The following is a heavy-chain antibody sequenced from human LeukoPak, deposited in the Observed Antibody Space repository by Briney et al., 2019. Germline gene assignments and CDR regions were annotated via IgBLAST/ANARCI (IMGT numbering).Heavy chain of an antibody. CDR3: ARDERLLSFLK. CDR1: GFTFSSYA. Sequence: GGSLRLSCAASGFTFSSYAMTWVRQAPGRGLEWVSVISDSGGRTYYADSVKGRFTISRDNSRNTLYLQMNSLSAEETAIYYCARDERLLSFLKWGQGTLVTVSS. CDR2: ISDSGGRT. V-gene: IGHV3-23*01. J-gene: IGHJ4*02. D-gene: IGHD3-3*01.